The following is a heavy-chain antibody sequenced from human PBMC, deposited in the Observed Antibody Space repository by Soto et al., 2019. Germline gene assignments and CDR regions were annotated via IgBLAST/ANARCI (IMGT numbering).Heavy chain of an antibody. CDR3: ARDAGGYDILTGYYKAHHFDQ. V-gene: IGHV1-18*01. J-gene: IGHJ4*01. Sequence: QVQLVQSGAEVKKPGDSVKVSCKASGYTFGHVYITGVRQAPGQGLEWMGAISPHNRHTNYAEKFRGRVTMTTDKSTTTAYMELRSLRSDDTDVYYCARDAGGYDILTGYYKAHHFDQWGHGDLVTVAS. CDR1: GYTFGHVY. CDR2: ISPHNRHT. D-gene: IGHD3-9*01.